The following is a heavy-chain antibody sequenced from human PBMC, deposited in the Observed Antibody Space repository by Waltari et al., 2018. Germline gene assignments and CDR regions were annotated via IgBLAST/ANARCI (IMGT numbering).Heavy chain of an antibody. Sequence: EVQLVESGSNLVQPGGSLRLSCAASDFFTDYWLDWVRQAPGKGLVWVSRMKTDGTSITYADSVKGRFTISRDSAKNTYYLQMNSLRAEDTAVYYCTRNPGYWGQGTLVTVSS. CDR3: TRNPGY. J-gene: IGHJ4*02. V-gene: IGHV3-74*02. CDR1: DFFTDYW. CDR2: MKTDGTSI.